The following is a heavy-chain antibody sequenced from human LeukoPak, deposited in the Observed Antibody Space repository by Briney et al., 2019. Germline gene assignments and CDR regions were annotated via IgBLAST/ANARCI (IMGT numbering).Heavy chain of an antibody. CDR1: GFTFSSYA. Sequence: GGSLRLSCAASGFTFSSYAMSWVRQAPGKGLEWVSGISGSGGSTYYADSVKGRFTISRDNSKNTLYLQMNSLRAEDTAVYYCAKVTYGSGTYGAFDYWGQGTLVTVSS. D-gene: IGHD3-10*01. CDR3: AKVTYGSGTYGAFDY. J-gene: IGHJ4*02. CDR2: ISGSGGST. V-gene: IGHV3-23*01.